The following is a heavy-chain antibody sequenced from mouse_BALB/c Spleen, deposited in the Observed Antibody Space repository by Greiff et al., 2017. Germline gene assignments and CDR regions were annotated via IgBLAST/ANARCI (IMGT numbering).Heavy chain of an antibody. CDR3: ASGSPSTVAFDV. J-gene: IGHJ1*01. V-gene: IGHV1-80*01. Sequence: VQLQQSGAELVRPGSSVKISCKASGYAFSSYWMNWVKQRPGQGLEWIGQIYPGDGDTNYNGKFKGKATLTADKSSSTAYMQLSSLTSEDSAVYFCASGSPSTVAFDVWGAGTTVTVSS. D-gene: IGHD1-1*01. CDR2: IYPGDGDT. CDR1: GYAFSSYW.